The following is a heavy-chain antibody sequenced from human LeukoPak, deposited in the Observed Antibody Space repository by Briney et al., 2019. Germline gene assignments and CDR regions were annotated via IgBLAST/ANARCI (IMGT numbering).Heavy chain of an antibody. J-gene: IGHJ4*02. CDR1: GFTFSSYW. Sequence: GGSLRLSCAASGFTFSSYWMHWVRQAPGKGLVWVSRINSDGSSTSYADSVNGRFTISRDNAKNTLYLQMNSLRAEDTAVYYCARGGSSGNGDYWGQGTLVTVSS. CDR3: ARGGSSGNGDY. CDR2: INSDGSST. D-gene: IGHD3-22*01. V-gene: IGHV3-74*01.